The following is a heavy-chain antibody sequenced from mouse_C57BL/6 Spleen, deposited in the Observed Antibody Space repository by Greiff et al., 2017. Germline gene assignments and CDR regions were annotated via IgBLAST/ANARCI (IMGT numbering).Heavy chain of an antibody. CDR2: ISSGSSTI. CDR3: ARVWDYYAMDY. CDR1: GFTFSDYG. J-gene: IGHJ4*01. Sequence: EVKLVESGGGLVKPGGSLKLSCAASGFTFSDYGMHWVRQAPEKGLEWVAYISSGSSTIYYADTVKGRFTISRDNAKNTLFLQRTSLRSEDTAMYYWARVWDYYAMDYWGQGTSVTVSS. D-gene: IGHD4-1*01. V-gene: IGHV5-17*01.